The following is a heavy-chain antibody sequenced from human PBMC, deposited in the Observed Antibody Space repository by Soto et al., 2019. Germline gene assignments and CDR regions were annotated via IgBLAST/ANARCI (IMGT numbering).Heavy chain of an antibody. CDR2: INPNSGGT. V-gene: IGHV1-2*02. Sequence: QVQLVQSGAEVKKPGASAKVSCKASGYTFIGYYMHWVRQAPGQGLEWMGWINPNSGGTSSAQKFQCRVTMTRDTSITTAYMELSSLRFDDTAVYYCARSPGSAGWYDFWGQGTLVTVSS. D-gene: IGHD6-13*01. CDR1: GYTFIGYY. CDR3: ARSPGSAGWYDF. J-gene: IGHJ5*01.